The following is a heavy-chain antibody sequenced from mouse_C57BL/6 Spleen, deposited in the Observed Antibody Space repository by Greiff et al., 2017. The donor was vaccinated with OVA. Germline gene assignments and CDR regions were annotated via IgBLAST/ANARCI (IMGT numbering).Heavy chain of an antibody. CDR2: IYPGSGNT. Sequence: QVQLQQSGAELVRPGASVKLSCKASGYTFTDYYIHWVKQRPGQGLEWIARIYPGSGNTYYNEKFKGKATLTAEKSSSTAYMQLSSLTSEDSAVYFCARSPPPLPTRFDYWGQGTTLTVSS. D-gene: IGHD2-1*01. V-gene: IGHV1-76*01. CDR3: ARSPPPLPTRFDY. J-gene: IGHJ2*01. CDR1: GYTFTDYY.